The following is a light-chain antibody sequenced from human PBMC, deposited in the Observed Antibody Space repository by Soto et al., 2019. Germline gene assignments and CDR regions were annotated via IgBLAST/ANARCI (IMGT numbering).Light chain of an antibody. V-gene: IGKV1-5*03. Sequence: QVTHSPYTLSASFGYRFTINSRSSQNIYTWLAWYQQKPGIAPKLLIYKASTLKSGVPSRFSGSGSGTEFTLTISSLQPDDFATYYCQHYNSYSEAFGQGTKVDIK. J-gene: IGKJ1*01. CDR3: QHYNSYSEA. CDR2: KAS. CDR1: QNIYTW.